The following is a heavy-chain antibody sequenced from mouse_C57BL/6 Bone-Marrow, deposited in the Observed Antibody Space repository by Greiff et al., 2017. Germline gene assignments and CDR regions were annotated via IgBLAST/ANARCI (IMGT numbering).Heavy chain of an antibody. Sequence: IQLQQPGAELVKPGASVKMSCKASGYTFTSYWITWVKQRPGQGLEWIGDIYPGSGSTNYNEKFKSKATLTVDTSSSTAYMQLSSLTSEDSAVYYCASDGYYGNYFDYWGQGTTLTVSS. J-gene: IGHJ2*01. CDR3: ASDGYYGNYFDY. V-gene: IGHV1-55*01. CDR1: GYTFTSYW. D-gene: IGHD2-3*01. CDR2: IYPGSGST.